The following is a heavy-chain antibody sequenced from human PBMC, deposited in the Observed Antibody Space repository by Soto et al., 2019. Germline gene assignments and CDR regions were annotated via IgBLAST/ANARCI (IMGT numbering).Heavy chain of an antibody. D-gene: IGHD3-3*01. CDR2: IYPGDSDT. CDR3: ARATYYDFWSGYYTGWDYYYYMDV. Sequence: PGESLKISCKGSGYSFTSYWIGWVRQMPGKGLEWMGIIYPGDSDTRYSPSFQGQVTISADKSISTAYLQWSSLKASDTAMYYCARATYYDFWSGYYTGWDYYYYMDVWGKGTTVTVSS. CDR1: GYSFTSYW. V-gene: IGHV5-51*01. J-gene: IGHJ6*03.